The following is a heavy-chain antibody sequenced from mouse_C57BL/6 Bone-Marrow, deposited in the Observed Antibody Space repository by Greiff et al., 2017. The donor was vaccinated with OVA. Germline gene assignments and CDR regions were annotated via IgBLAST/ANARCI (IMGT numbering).Heavy chain of an antibody. CDR2: IDPSDSET. CDR1: GYTFTSYW. CDR3: ARWTYGNYYYAMDY. Sequence: QVHVKQPGAELVRPGSSVKLSCKASGYTFTSYWMHWVKQRPIQGLEWIGNIDPSDSETHYNQKFKDKATLTVDKSSSTAYMQLSSLTSEDSAVDYCARWTYGNYYYAMDYWGQGTSVTVSS. D-gene: IGHD2-1*01. J-gene: IGHJ4*01. V-gene: IGHV1-52*01.